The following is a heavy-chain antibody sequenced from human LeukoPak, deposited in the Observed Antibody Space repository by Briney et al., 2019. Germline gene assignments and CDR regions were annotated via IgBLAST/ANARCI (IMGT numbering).Heavy chain of an antibody. Sequence: PGTSLRLSCAASGFTFNSYVMHWVRQPPGKGLEWVALVWYGGGEKHYADSVKGRFTTSRDNSKSSLYLQMDSLRAEDTAIYYCARENYFGWGTYYNSAFDMWGQGTVVTVSS. D-gene: IGHD3-10*01. CDR2: VWYGGGEK. J-gene: IGHJ3*02. V-gene: IGHV3-33*01. CDR3: ARENYFGWGTYYNSAFDM. CDR1: GFTFNSYV.